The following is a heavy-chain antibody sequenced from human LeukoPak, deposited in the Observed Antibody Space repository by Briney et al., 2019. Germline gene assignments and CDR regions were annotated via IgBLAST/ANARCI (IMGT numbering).Heavy chain of an antibody. CDR1: GGSISSSSYY. J-gene: IGHJ4*02. Sequence: PSETLSLTCTVSGGSISSSSYYWGWIRQPPGEGLEWIGSIYYSGSTYYNPSLKSRVTISVDTSKNQFSLKLSSVTAADTAVYYCAGHTYDGGYWGQGTLVTVSS. V-gene: IGHV4-39*01. D-gene: IGHD3-16*01. CDR2: IYYSGST. CDR3: AGHTYDGGY.